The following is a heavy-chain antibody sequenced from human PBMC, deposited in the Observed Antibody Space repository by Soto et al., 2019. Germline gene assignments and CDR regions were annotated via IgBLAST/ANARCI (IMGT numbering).Heavy chain of an antibody. V-gene: IGHV4-31*03. CDR2: IYYSGST. J-gene: IGHJ4*02. Sequence: QVQLQESGPGLVKPSQTLSLTCTVSGGSISSGGYYWSWIRQHPGKGLEWIGYIYYSGSTYYNPSLKRRVTLSVDTSKNQFSLKLSSVTAADTAVYYCARSAQWLPTLDYWGQGTLVTVSS. CDR1: GGSISSGGYY. D-gene: IGHD6-19*01. CDR3: ARSAQWLPTLDY.